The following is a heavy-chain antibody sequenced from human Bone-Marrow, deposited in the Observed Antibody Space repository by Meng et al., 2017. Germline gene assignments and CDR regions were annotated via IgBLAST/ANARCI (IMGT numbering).Heavy chain of an antibody. Sequence: QVRLVQSWAEVEKPGSSVKVSCKASGGTFSSYAISWVRQAPGQGLEWMGGIIPIFGTANYAQKFQGRVTITADKSTSTAYMELSSLRSEDTAVYYCARDEDISAAGKLFGDYWGQGTLVTVSS. CDR1: GGTFSSYA. D-gene: IGHD6-13*01. J-gene: IGHJ4*02. CDR3: ARDEDISAAGKLFGDY. V-gene: IGHV1-69*06. CDR2: IIPIFGTA.